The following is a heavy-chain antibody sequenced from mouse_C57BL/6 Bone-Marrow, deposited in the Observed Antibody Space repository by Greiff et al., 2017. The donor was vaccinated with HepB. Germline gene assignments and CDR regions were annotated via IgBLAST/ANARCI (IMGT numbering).Heavy chain of an antibody. CDR2: INPSSGYT. CDR3: VRCHFYGSSSPLYAMYY. CDR1: GYTFTSYW. Sequence: QVQLKESGAELAKPGASVKLSCKASGYTFTSYWMHWVKQRPGQGLEWIGYINPSSGYTKYKQKFKDKATLTADKSSSTAYMQLSSLTYEDSAVYYCVRCHFYGSSSPLYAMYYWGHGTSLTLSS. J-gene: IGHJ4*01. V-gene: IGHV1-7*01. D-gene: IGHD1-1*01.